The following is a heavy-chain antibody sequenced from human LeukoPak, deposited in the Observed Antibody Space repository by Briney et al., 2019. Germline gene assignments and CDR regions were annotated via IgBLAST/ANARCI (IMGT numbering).Heavy chain of an antibody. V-gene: IGHV3-9*01. CDR3: VKKSGGAYAFDY. Sequence: PGRSLRLSCAASGFTFNTYAMHWVRQGPGKGLEWVSGIAGDSRTLICADSVKGRFTISRDNAKNSLYLQMNNVRSEDSAFYFCVKKSGGAYAFDYWGQGTQVTVSA. CDR1: GFTFNTYA. CDR2: IAGDSRTL. D-gene: IGHD2-15*01. J-gene: IGHJ4*02.